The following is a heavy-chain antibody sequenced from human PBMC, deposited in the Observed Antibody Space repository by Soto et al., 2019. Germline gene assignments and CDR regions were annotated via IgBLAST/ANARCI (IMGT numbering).Heavy chain of an antibody. CDR2: INHSGST. CDR3: ARATRRDTVVYYYYMDV. CDR1: GGSFSGYY. V-gene: IGHV4-34*01. Sequence: QSQTLSLTCAVYGGSFSGYYWSWIRQPPGKGLEWIGEINHSGSTNYNPSLKSRVTISVDTSKNQFSLKLSSVTAADTAVYYCARATRRDTVVYYYYMDVWGKGTTVTVSS. D-gene: IGHD2-15*01. J-gene: IGHJ6*03.